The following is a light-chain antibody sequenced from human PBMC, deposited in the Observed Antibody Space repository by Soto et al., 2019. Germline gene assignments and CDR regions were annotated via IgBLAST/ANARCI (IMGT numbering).Light chain of an antibody. V-gene: IGKV1-5*03. CDR3: QQYNSSPLT. Sequence: DIQMTQSPSTLYASVGDRVTITCRASQSIGASLAWFQQKPGKAPNLLIYKASSLGSGVPSRFSGSGSGTEFTLTISALQPDDVATYYCQQYNSSPLTFGGGTKVEIK. CDR2: KAS. J-gene: IGKJ4*01. CDR1: QSIGAS.